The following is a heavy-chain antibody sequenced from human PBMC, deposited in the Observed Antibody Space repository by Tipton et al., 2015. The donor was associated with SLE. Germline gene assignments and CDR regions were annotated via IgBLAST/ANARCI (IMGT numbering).Heavy chain of an antibody. J-gene: IGHJ4*02. CDR1: GFTFSNSA. V-gene: IGHV3-23*03. CDR3: ARIPADGHFDY. CDR2: VYGGGGT. Sequence: SLRLSCAASGFTFSNSAMSWVRQAPGKGLEWVSVVYGGGGTYYADSVKGRFTISRDNSKNTLYLQMNSLRPEDTATYFCARIPADGHFDYWGQGTLVTVSS. D-gene: IGHD6-13*01.